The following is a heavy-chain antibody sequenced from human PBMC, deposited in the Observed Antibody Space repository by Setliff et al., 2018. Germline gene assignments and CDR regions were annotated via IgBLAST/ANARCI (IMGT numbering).Heavy chain of an antibody. CDR3: AGTYYNFWSALDYYYYGMDV. CDR2: INPSGGST. D-gene: IGHD3-3*01. Sequence: ASVKVSCKATGYTFTSYYMHWVRQAPGQGLEWMGIINPSGGSTSYAQKFQGRVTMTRDTSTSTVYMELSSLRSEDTAVCYCAGTYYNFWSALDYYYYGMDVWGQGTTVTVSS. J-gene: IGHJ6*02. CDR1: GYTFTSYY. V-gene: IGHV1-46*01.